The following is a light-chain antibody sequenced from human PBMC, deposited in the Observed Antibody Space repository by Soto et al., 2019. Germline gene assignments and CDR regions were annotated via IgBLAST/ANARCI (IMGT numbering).Light chain of an antibody. Sequence: DIRMTQSPSSLSASVGDRVTITCRASQSITTFLNWFQQKPGKAPKLLIHDASSLKSGVPSRFSGSGDGTDFTLTISSLQPEDFATYYCQQSFGMPQTFGQGTRLEIK. V-gene: IGKV1-39*01. J-gene: IGKJ5*01. CDR2: DAS. CDR1: QSITTF. CDR3: QQSFGMPQT.